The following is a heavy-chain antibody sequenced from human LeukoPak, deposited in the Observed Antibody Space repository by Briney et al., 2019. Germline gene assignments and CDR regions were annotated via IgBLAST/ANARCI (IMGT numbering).Heavy chain of an antibody. CDR1: GFTFSSYS. CDR3: ARAPLGSGYYYRYFQH. CDR2: ISSSSSTI. J-gene: IGHJ1*01. V-gene: IGHV3-48*04. Sequence: GGSLRLSCAASGFTFSSYSMNWVRQAPGKGLEWVSYISSSSSTIYYADSVKGRFTISRDNAKNSLYLQMNSLRAEDTAVYYCARAPLGSGYYYRYFQHWGQGTLVTVSS. D-gene: IGHD3-22*01.